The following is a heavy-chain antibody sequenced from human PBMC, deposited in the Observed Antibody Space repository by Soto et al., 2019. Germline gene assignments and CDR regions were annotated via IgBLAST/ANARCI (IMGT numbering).Heavy chain of an antibody. CDR2: IYAGDSDT. J-gene: IGHJ4*02. CDR1: GYSFSDYW. Sequence: GESLKISCKCSGYSFSDYWIGWVRQMPGKGLEYMGTIYAGDSDTRYSPSFEGQVTMSVDKSISTAYLHWSSLRAEDTAVYYCAKGPPKTTMITPGFFDYWGQGTLVTVSS. V-gene: IGHV5-51*01. D-gene: IGHD3-22*01. CDR3: AKGPPKTTMITPGFFDY.